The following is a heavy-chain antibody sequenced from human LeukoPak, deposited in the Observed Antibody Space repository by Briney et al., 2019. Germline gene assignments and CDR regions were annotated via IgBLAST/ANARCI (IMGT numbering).Heavy chain of an antibody. CDR3: VRGTPTPGMDY. CDR1: GYPFSAHF. J-gene: IGHJ4*02. CDR2: IDTTTGNP. D-gene: IGHD3-10*01. V-gene: IGHV7-4-1*02. Sequence: ASVRVSCKASGYPFSAHFLNWVRQAPGQGLEWMGNIDTTTGNPRYAQDFTGRFVFSLDTSVSTAYLQITSLKADDTTAYYCVRGTPTPGMDYWGQGTQVTVSS.